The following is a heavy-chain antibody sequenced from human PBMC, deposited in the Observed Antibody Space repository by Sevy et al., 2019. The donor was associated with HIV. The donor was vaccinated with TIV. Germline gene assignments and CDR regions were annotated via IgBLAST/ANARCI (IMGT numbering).Heavy chain of an antibody. CDR3: ARDKGQGWFDP. V-gene: IGHV3-7*01. J-gene: IGHJ5*02. Sequence: GGSLRLSCAASGFTFSNYWMSWVRQGQGKGLEWVANIKQDGSEKYYVDSVKGRFTIARDNAKNSLSLQMNSLRAGDTAMYYCARDKGQGWFDPWGQGTLVTVSS. CDR1: GFTFSNYW. CDR2: IKQDGSEK.